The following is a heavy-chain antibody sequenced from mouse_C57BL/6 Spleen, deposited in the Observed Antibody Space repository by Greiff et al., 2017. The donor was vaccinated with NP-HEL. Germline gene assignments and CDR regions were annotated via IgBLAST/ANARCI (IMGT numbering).Heavy chain of an antibody. CDR3: ARSMGLYYFDY. D-gene: IGHD2-3*01. Sequence: EVQLQQSGPELVKPGASVKISCKASGYTFTDYYMNWVKQSHGKSLEWIGDINPNNGGTSYNQKFKGKATLTVDKSSSTAYMELRSLTSEDSAVYYCARSMGLYYFDYWGQGTTLTVSS. CDR1: GYTFTDYY. J-gene: IGHJ2*01. V-gene: IGHV1-26*01. CDR2: INPNNGGT.